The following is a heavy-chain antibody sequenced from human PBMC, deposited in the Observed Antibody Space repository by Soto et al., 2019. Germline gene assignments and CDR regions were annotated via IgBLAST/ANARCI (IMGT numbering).Heavy chain of an antibody. D-gene: IGHD6-13*01. J-gene: IGHJ4*02. CDR1: GFTFSSYA. Sequence: GESLKISCAASGFTFSSYAMSWVRQAPGKGLEWVSAISGSGGSTYYADSVKGRFTISRDNSKNTLYLQMNSLRAEDTAVYYCAKEQDTAAGTFCLDYWGQGTLVTVSS. V-gene: IGHV3-23*01. CDR3: AKEQDTAAGTFCLDY. CDR2: ISGSGGST.